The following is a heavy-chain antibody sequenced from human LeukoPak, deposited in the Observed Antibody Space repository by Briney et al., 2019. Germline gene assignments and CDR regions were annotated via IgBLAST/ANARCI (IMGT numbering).Heavy chain of an antibody. CDR2: IYNGGAT. J-gene: IGHJ3*02. CDR3: ARGNFGFLEWLSAFDI. D-gene: IGHD3-3*01. CDR1: GFTVSFNY. V-gene: IGHV3-66*01. Sequence: GGSLRLSCAASGFTVSFNYMSWARQAPGKGLEWVSVIYNGGATKYADSVKGRFTISRDNSKNTVYLQMNTLRAEDTAVYYCARGNFGFLEWLSAFDIWGQGTMVTVSS.